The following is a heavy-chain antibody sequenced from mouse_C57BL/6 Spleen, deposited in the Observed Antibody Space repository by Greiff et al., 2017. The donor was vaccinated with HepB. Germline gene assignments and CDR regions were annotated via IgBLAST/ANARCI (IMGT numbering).Heavy chain of an antibody. CDR1: GYSITSGYY. Sequence: VQLKQSGPGLVKPSQSLSLTCSVTGYSITSGYYWNWIRQFPGNKLEWMGYISYDGSNNYNPSLKNRISITRDTSKNQFFLKLNSVTTEDTATYYCARGGSTPGFAYWGQGTLVTVSA. J-gene: IGHJ3*01. D-gene: IGHD1-1*01. V-gene: IGHV3-6*01. CDR2: ISYDGSN. CDR3: ARGGSTPGFAY.